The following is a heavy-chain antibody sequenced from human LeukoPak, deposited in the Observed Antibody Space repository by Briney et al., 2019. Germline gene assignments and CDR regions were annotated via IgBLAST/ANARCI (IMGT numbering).Heavy chain of an antibody. V-gene: IGHV3-30-3*01. D-gene: IGHD3-10*01. CDR2: ISYDGSNN. J-gene: IGHJ4*02. CDR1: GFTFSSYA. Sequence: GRSLRLSCAASGFTFSSYAMHWVRQAPGKGLEWVAVISYDGSNNYYADSVKGRFTISRDNSKNTLYLQMNSLRAEDTAVYYCAREHVWELAYFDYWGQGTLVTVSS. CDR3: AREHVWELAYFDY.